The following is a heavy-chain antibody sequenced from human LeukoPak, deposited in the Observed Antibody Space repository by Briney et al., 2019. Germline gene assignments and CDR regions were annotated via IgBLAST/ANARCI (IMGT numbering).Heavy chain of an antibody. CDR3: ARIPSSGNGFDY. Sequence: SGPALVKPTQTLTLTCTFSGFSLSTSGMRVSWIRQPPGKALEWLARIDWDDDKFYSTSLKTRLTISKDTSKNQVVLTMTNMDPADTATYYCARIPSSGNGFDYWGQGTLVTVSS. V-gene: IGHV2-70*04. D-gene: IGHD6-19*01. CDR1: GFSLSTSGMR. CDR2: IDWDDDK. J-gene: IGHJ4*02.